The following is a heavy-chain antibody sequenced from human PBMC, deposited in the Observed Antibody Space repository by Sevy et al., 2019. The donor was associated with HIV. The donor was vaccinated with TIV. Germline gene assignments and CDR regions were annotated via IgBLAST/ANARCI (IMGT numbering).Heavy chain of an antibody. Sequence: GGSLRLSCAASRFTFSKYWMGWVRQAPGKGLEWVANIKQDAGQKYYLDSVKGRFTISRDNAKNSLYLQMNSLRAEDTAVYFCARDDGNYYCHYWGQGTLVTVSS. V-gene: IGHV3-7*01. J-gene: IGHJ4*02. CDR2: IKQDAGQK. D-gene: IGHD1-7*01. CDR1: RFTFSKYW. CDR3: ARDDGNYYCHY.